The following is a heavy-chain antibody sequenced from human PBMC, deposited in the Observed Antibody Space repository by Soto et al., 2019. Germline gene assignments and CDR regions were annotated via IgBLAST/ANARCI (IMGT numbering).Heavy chain of an antibody. Sequence: HVQLQESGPGLVKPSETLSLTCSVSGGPISDFYWSWIRQPPGKGLEWIGYIYQGGASDYNPSLKSRATLFVDPSKNQFSLKLTSVTAADPAVYYCAGVKRDLLDCWGQGTLVTVSS. CDR1: GGPISDFY. CDR3: AGVKRDLLDC. J-gene: IGHJ4*02. D-gene: IGHD3-16*01. CDR2: IYQGGAS. V-gene: IGHV4-59*01.